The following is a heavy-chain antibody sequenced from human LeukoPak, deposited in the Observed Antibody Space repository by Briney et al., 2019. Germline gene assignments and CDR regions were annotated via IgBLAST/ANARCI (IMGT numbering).Heavy chain of an antibody. Sequence: PSGTLSLTCAVYGGSFSGYFWAWIRQPPGKGLEWIGEINHSGRTNYNPSLKSRVTILVDTSKNQFSLKLSSVTAADTAVYYCARGGGNSLDYWGQGTLVTVSS. CDR1: GGSFSGYF. V-gene: IGHV4-34*01. CDR2: INHSGRT. J-gene: IGHJ4*02. CDR3: ARGGGNSLDY. D-gene: IGHD2/OR15-2a*01.